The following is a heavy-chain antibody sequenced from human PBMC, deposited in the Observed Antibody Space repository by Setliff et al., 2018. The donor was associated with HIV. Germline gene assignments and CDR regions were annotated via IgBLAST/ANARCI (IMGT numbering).Heavy chain of an antibody. CDR2: ISPNSGYT. Sequence: ASVKVSCKASGYSFTSYAISWVRQAPGQGLEWMAWISPNSGYTLFAQKFRGRVTMTADTSTSTAYMDLGSLRSDDTAVYYCARGRASYNVLVYWGQGSLVTVSS. V-gene: IGHV1-18*01. CDR3: ARGRASYNVLVY. CDR1: GYSFTSYA. J-gene: IGHJ4*02. D-gene: IGHD1-1*01.